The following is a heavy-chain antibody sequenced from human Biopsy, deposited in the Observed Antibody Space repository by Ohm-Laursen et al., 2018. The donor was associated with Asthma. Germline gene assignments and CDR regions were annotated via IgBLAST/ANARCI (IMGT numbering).Heavy chain of an antibody. Sequence: SLRLSCTASGFSVSSNYMSWVRQAPGKGLEWVSVIYSGGSTYYADSVKGRYTISRDNSKNTLYLQMNSLRAEDTAVYYCARSIYDFWSGYYGMDVWGQGTTVTVSS. J-gene: IGHJ6*02. V-gene: IGHV3-53*01. D-gene: IGHD3-3*01. CDR1: GFSVSSNY. CDR3: ARSIYDFWSGYYGMDV. CDR2: IYSGGST.